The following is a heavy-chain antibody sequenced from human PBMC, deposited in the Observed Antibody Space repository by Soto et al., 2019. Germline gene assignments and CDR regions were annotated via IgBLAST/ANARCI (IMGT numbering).Heavy chain of an antibody. J-gene: IGHJ4*02. CDR2: ISAYNGNT. CDR1: GYSFTSYG. CDR3: ALDIVVVPAAIYYFDY. V-gene: IGHV1-18*01. Sequence: ASVKVSCEACGYSFTSYGISWVRQAPGQGLEWMGWISAYNGNTNYAQKLQGRVTMTTDTSTSTAYMELRSLRSDDTAVYYCALDIVVVPAAIYYFDYWGQGTLVTVSS. D-gene: IGHD2-2*03.